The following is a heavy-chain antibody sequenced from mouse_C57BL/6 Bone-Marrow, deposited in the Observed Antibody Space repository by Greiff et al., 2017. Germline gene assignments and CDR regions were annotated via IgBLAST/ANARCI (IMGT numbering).Heavy chain of an antibody. J-gene: IGHJ4*01. CDR2: ISSGSSTI. Sequence: EVKLVESGGGLVKPGGSLKLSCAASGFTFSDYGMHWVRQAPEKGLEWVAYISSGSSTIYYADTVKGRFTISRDNAKNTLFLQMTSLRSEDTAMYYCARGLGYPLRWDYWGQGTSVTVSS. V-gene: IGHV5-17*01. CDR3: ARGLGYPLRWDY. D-gene: IGHD3-3*01. CDR1: GFTFSDYG.